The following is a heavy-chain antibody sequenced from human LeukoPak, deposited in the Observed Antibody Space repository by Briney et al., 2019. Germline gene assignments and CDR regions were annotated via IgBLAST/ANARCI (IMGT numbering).Heavy chain of an antibody. J-gene: IGHJ4*02. Sequence: GESLKISCKASGYSFANYWIGRVRQTPGKGLEWMGIIYPDDSDVKYSPSFQGQVTISADRSFNTAYLQWRSLKASDTAMYYCARVYDAWSGFSQYYFGYWGQGTLVTVSS. CDR3: ARVYDAWSGFSQYYFGY. D-gene: IGHD3-3*01. CDR2: IYPDDSDV. CDR1: GYSFANYW. V-gene: IGHV5-51*01.